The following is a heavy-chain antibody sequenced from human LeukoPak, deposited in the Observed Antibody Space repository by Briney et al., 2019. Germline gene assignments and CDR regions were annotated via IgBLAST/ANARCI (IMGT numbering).Heavy chain of an antibody. CDR2: IDHSGST. CDR3: ADGVPVDY. J-gene: IGHJ4*02. V-gene: IGHV4-34*01. CDR1: GGSFSGYY. Sequence: SDTLSLTCAVYGGSFSGYYWSWIRQPPGKGLEWIGEIDHSGSTNYNPSLKSRVTISVDTSKNQFSLKLSSVTAADTAVYYCADGVPVDYWSQGTLVTVSS. D-gene: IGHD3-10*01.